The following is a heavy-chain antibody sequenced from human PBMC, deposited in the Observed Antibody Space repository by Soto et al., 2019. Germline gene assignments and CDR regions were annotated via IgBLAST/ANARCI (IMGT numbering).Heavy chain of an antibody. CDR2: IYYSGST. CDR3: ARSPNYYYYGFDV. Sequence: PSETLSLTCTVCGGSVSSGDYFWSWLRQSPGKRLEWIAYIYYSGSTNYNPSLKSRATISVDTSKSQVSLTLTSMTAADAALYYCARSPNYYYYGFDVWGQGTAVTVS. D-gene: IGHD3-10*01. J-gene: IGHJ6*02. CDR1: GGSVSSGDYF. V-gene: IGHV4-61*08.